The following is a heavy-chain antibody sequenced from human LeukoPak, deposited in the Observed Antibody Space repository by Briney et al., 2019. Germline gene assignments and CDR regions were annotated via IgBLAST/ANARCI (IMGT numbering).Heavy chain of an antibody. Sequence: PGRSLRLSCAASGFAVSSYAMHWVRQAPDKGLEWVAVISNDGSTKFYADSVKGRFTISRDYSKNTLYLQMNRLRPEDTAVYYCARDWSWLGITTTWFVYWGKGTLVTVPS. J-gene: IGHJ4*02. CDR1: GFAVSSYA. V-gene: IGHV3-30*01. CDR2: ISNDGSTK. D-gene: IGHD2/OR15-2a*01. CDR3: ARDWSWLGITTTWFVY.